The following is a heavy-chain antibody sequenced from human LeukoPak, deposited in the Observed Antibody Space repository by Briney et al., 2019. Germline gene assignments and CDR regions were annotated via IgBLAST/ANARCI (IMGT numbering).Heavy chain of an antibody. J-gene: IGHJ3*02. V-gene: IGHV4-4*07. CDR1: GGSINTYY. D-gene: IGHD3-10*01. Sequence: PSETLSLTCTVSGGSINTYYWSWIRQPAGKGLEWIGRIYTSGSTNYNPSLKSRVTMSVDTSKNQFSLKLSSVTAADTAVYYCAKWSYNDAFDIWGQGTMVTVSS. CDR2: IYTSGST. CDR3: AKWSYNDAFDI.